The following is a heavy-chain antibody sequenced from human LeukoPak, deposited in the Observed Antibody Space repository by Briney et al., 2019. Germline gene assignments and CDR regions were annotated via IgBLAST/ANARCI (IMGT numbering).Heavy chain of an antibody. CDR1: GGSISSYY. CDR3: ARAYRSYYYDSSGYYNWFDP. D-gene: IGHD3-22*01. Sequence: PSETLSLTCTVSGGSISSYYWSWIRQPPGKGLEWIGYIYYSGSTNYNPSLKSRVTISVDTSKNQFSLKLSSVTAADTAVYYCARAYRSYYYDSSGYYNWFDPWGQGTLVTVSS. CDR2: IYYSGST. J-gene: IGHJ5*02. V-gene: IGHV4-59*01.